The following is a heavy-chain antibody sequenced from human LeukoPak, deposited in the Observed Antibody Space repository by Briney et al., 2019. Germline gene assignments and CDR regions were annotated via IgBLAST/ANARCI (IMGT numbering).Heavy chain of an antibody. J-gene: IGHJ4*02. Sequence: PGGSLRLSCAASGFTFSSYSMNWVRQAPGKGLEWVSSISSSSSYIYYADSVKGRFTISRDNAKNSLYLQMNSLRAEDTAVYYCARERWESGVVIDYWGQGTLVTVSS. CDR2: ISSSSSYI. CDR3: ARERWESGVVIDY. CDR1: GFTFSSYS. V-gene: IGHV3-21*01. D-gene: IGHD3-3*01.